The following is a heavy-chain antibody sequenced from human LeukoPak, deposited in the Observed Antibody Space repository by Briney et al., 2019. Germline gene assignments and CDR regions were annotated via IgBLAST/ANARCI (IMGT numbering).Heavy chain of an antibody. J-gene: IGHJ4*02. CDR3: ARSIVATIPAQY. V-gene: IGHV5-51*01. CDR1: GYNFISRW. CDR2: IYPGDSET. D-gene: IGHD5-12*01. Sequence: GESLKISCKGSGYNFISRWIGWVRQMPGKGLEWMGIIYPGDSETRYSPSSQGQVSISVDKSISTAYLQWSSLKASDTAIYYCARSIVATIPAQYWGQGTLVSVSS.